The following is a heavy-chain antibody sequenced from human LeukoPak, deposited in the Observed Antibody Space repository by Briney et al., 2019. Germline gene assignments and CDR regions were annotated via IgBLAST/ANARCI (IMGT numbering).Heavy chain of an antibody. J-gene: IGHJ4*02. D-gene: IGHD3-22*01. V-gene: IGHV4-31*03. CDR2: IYYSGST. CDR1: GGSISSGGYS. Sequence: PSETLSLTCTVSGGSISSGGYSWSWIRQHPGKGLEWIGYIYYSGSTYYNPSLKSRVTISVDTAKNQFSLKLSSVTAPDTAVYYCARERLLLTYFDYWGQGTLVTVSS. CDR3: ARERLLLTYFDY.